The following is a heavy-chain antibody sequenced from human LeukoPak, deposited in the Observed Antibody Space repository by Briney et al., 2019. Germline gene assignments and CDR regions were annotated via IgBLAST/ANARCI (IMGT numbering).Heavy chain of an antibody. CDR1: GFTFSSYT. V-gene: IGHV3-23*01. D-gene: IGHD2/OR15-2a*01. Sequence: GGSLRLSCAASGFTFSSYTITWVRQAPGKGLEWVSSIRSTGDSTFYADSVKGRFTISRDNSKNTVYLLMNSLRTEDTAVYYCGRSRRINASLYYYMDVWGKGTTVTVSS. CDR3: GRSRRINASLYYYMDV. CDR2: IRSTGDST. J-gene: IGHJ6*03.